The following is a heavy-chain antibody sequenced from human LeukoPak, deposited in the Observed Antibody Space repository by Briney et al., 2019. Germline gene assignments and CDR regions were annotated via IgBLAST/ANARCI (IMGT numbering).Heavy chain of an antibody. CDR3: ARVDTAMVGSDY. Sequence: SETLSLTCAVSGDPINSIDWWSWVRQSPARGLEWIGEIYHSGGTNYNPSLKSRVTISVDTSKNQFSLKLSSVTAADTAVYYCARVDTAMVGSDYWGQGTLVTVSS. CDR1: GDPINSIDW. CDR2: IYHSGGT. J-gene: IGHJ4*02. V-gene: IGHV4-4*02. D-gene: IGHD5-18*01.